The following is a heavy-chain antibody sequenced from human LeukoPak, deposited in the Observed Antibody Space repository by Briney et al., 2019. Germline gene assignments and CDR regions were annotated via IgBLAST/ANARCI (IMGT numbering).Heavy chain of an antibody. D-gene: IGHD3-10*01. Sequence: GGSLRLSCAASGFTFSNAWMSWVRQAPGKGLEWVGRIKSKTDGGTTDYAAPVKGRFTISRDDSKNTLYLQMNSLKTEDTAVYYCTTPLWFGESLQQYYGMDVWGQGTTVTVSS. V-gene: IGHV3-15*01. CDR3: TTPLWFGESLQQYYGMDV. CDR1: GFTFSNAW. CDR2: IKSKTDGGTT. J-gene: IGHJ6*02.